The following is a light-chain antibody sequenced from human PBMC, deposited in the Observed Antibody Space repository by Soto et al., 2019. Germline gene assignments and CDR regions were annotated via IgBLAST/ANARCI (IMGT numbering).Light chain of an antibody. CDR2: GAS. J-gene: IGKJ2*01. CDR1: QSVSSN. Sequence: EIVMTQSPATLSVSPGERATLSCRASQSVSSNLAWYQQKPGQAPRLLIYGASTRATGIPARFSGSGSGTEFTLTISRLEPEDFAVYYCPQYSSSPPKYTFGQGTKLEIK. CDR3: PQYSSSPPKYT. V-gene: IGKV3-15*01.